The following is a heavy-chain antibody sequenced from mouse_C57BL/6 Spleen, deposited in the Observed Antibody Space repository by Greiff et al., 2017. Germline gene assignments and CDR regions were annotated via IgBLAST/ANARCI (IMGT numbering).Heavy chain of an antibody. J-gene: IGHJ2*01. V-gene: IGHV1-26*01. CDR3: ARCTTGVVPFDY. CDR1: GYTFTDYY. Sequence: EVQLQQSGPELVKPGASVKISCKASGYTFTDYYMNWVKQSHGKRLEWIGDINPNNGGTSYNQKFKGKATLTVDKSSSTAYMELRSLTSEDSAVDYCARCTTGVVPFDYWGQGTTLTVAS. D-gene: IGHD1-1*01. CDR2: INPNNGGT.